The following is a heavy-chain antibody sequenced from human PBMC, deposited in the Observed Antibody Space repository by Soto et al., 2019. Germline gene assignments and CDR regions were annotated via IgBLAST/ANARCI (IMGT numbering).Heavy chain of an antibody. J-gene: IGHJ5*02. CDR1: GASFSDYY. V-gene: IGHV4-34*01. D-gene: IGHD6-19*01. CDR2: INHSGST. Sequence: SETLSLTCAVYGASFSDYYWSWIRQPPGKGLEWIGEINHSGSTNYNAALKSRVTISVDTSKNQFSLKLSSVTAADTAVYYCAKEGPGSSSSGPSQRYYSFDPLVQGTLVT. CDR3: AKEGPGSSSSGPSQRYYSFDP.